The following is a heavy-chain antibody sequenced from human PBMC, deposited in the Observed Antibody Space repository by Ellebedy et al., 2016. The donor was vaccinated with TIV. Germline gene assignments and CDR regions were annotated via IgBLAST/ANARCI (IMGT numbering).Heavy chain of an antibody. D-gene: IGHD2-15*01. CDR1: GYTFTSNG. J-gene: IGHJ4*02. CDR3: AKATVVRPAEFDY. V-gene: IGHV1-18*01. CDR2: ISADTGNR. Sequence: ASVKVSXXASGYTFTSNGISWVRQSPGQGLEWVGWISADTGNRNYAQKLQGRVTLTTDTSTSTAYMELRSLRSDDTAVYFCAKATVVRPAEFDYWGPGTLVTVSS.